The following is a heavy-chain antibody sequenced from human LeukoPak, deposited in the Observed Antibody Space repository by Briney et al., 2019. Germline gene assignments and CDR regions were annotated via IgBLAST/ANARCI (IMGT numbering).Heavy chain of an antibody. Sequence: PGGSLRLSCAASGFTFSTYSMTWVHQAPGKGLEWVSYIGYSNIPIYYADSVRGRFAVSRDSAKNSQYLQMNSLKDEDTAVYYCATAGSNTQTWWFDYWGRGVLVTVSS. D-gene: IGHD2-15*01. V-gene: IGHV3-48*02. CDR2: IGYSNIPI. CDR3: ATAGSNTQTWWFDY. CDR1: GFTFSTYS. J-gene: IGHJ4*02.